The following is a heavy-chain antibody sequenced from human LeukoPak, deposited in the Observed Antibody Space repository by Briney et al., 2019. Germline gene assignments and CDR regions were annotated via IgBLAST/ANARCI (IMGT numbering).Heavy chain of an antibody. CDR1: GFTVSTNY. CDR3: ARRVWGTNRYTDC. J-gene: IGHJ4*02. D-gene: IGHD3-16*02. Sequence: GGSLRLSCAASGFTVSTNYMGWVRQAPGKGLEWFSIIYAGGNTYYAASVKGRFTISRDNSKNTLYLQMNSLRAEDTAVYYCARRVWGTNRYTDCWGQGNLVTVSS. V-gene: IGHV3-53*01. CDR2: IYAGGNT.